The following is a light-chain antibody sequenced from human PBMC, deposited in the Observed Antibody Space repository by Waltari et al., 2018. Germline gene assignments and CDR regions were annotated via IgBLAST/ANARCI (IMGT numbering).Light chain of an antibody. CDR1: NIESKS. Sequence: SYVLTQPPSVAVAPGEPARVTCGGNNIESKSVHWYQQKPGQAPVVVISDDSDRPSGIPERFSGSNSGDTATLTISRVEAGDEADYYCQVWDANTDPGVFGTGTEVTVL. J-gene: IGLJ1*01. CDR2: DDS. V-gene: IGLV3-21*01. CDR3: QVWDANTDPGV.